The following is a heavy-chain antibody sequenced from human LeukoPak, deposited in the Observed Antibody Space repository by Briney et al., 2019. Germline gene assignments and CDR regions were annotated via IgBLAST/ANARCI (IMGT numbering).Heavy chain of an antibody. Sequence: ASVKVSCKTSGYTFTGYYMHWVRQAPGQGLGWMGWINPNSGATNYAQKFQGRVTMTRDTSITTAYMDLSRLRSDDTAVYYCARNRDSSGYGYFDYWGQGTLVTVSS. CDR2: INPNSGAT. CDR3: ARNRDSSGYGYFDY. D-gene: IGHD3-22*01. CDR1: GYTFTGYY. V-gene: IGHV1-2*02. J-gene: IGHJ4*02.